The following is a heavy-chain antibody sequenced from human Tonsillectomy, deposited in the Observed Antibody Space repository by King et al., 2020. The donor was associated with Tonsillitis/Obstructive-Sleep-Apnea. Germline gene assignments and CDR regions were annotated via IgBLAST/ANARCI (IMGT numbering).Heavy chain of an antibody. CDR1: GYTFTGYY. CDR3: ARGDYYAMDV. CDR2: INPNSGGT. V-gene: IGHV1-2*02. J-gene: IGHJ6*02. Sequence: HVQLVESGAEVKKPGASVKVSCKASGYTFTGYYLHWVRQAPGQGLEWMGWINPNSGGTKYAQKFQGRVGMTRDTSISTAYMELNRLKSDDTAVYYCARGDYYAMDVWGQGTTVTVSS.